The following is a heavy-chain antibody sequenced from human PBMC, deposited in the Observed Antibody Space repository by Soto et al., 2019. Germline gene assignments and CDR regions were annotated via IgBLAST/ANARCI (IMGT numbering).Heavy chain of an antibody. D-gene: IGHD1-26*01. CDR1: GGTFSSYT. Sequence: QVQLVQSGAEVKKPGSSVKVSCKASGGTFSSYTISWVRQAPGQGLEWMGRIIPILGIANYAQNFQGRVTITADKSTSTAYMELRSLRAEDTAVYYYARDRPPDYSGGVRWGQGTLVTVSS. J-gene: IGHJ4*02. V-gene: IGHV1-69*08. CDR2: IIPILGIA. CDR3: ARDRPPDYSGGVR.